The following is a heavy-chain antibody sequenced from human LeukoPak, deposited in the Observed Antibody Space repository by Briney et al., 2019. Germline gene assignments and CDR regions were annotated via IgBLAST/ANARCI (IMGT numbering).Heavy chain of an antibody. D-gene: IGHD1-26*01. J-gene: IGHJ4*02. CDR3: ARELSGSYYYFDY. V-gene: IGHV1-46*01. CDR1: GYSFTGYY. CDR2: INPSGGST. Sequence: GASVKVSCKTSGYSFTGYYMHWVRQAPGQGLEWMGIINPSGGSTSYAQKFQSRVTMTRDTSTSTVYMELSSLRSEDTAVYYCARELSGSYYYFDYWGQGTLVTVSS.